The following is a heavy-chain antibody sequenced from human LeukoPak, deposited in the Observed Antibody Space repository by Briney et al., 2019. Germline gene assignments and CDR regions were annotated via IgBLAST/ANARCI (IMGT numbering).Heavy chain of an antibody. CDR1: GFTFSSYA. D-gene: IGHD3-22*01. CDR2: ISGSGSST. CDR3: AKDLRDSRGLGSFDI. V-gene: IGHV3-23*01. J-gene: IGHJ3*02. Sequence: SGGSLRLSCAASGFTFSSYAMTWVRQAPGKGLEWVSGISGSGSSTYYADSVKGRFTISRDSSKNMLYLQMNSLRAEDTAVYYCAKDLRDSRGLGSFDIWGQGTLVTVSS.